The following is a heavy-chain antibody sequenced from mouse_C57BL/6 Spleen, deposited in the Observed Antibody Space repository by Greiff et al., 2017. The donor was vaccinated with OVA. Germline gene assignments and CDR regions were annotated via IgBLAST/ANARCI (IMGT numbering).Heavy chain of an antibody. D-gene: IGHD4-1*01. CDR1: GFNIKDYY. V-gene: IGHV14-4*01. CDR3: TTAGRTGPSHWYFDV. J-gene: IGHJ1*03. Sequence: DVKLVESGAELVRPGASVKLSCTASGFNIKDYYMHWVKQRPEQGLEWIGWIDPESGDTEYASKFQGKATITADTSSNTAYLQLSSLTSEATAVYYCTTAGRTGPSHWYFDVWGTGTTVTVSS. CDR2: IDPESGDT.